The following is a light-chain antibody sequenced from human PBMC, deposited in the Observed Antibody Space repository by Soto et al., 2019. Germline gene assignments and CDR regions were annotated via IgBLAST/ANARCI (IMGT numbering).Light chain of an antibody. Sequence: EIVLTQSPATLSLSPGERATLSCRASQSVSSYLAWYQQKPGQAPRLLIYDASNRATGIPARFSGSGSETDFTLTISSLEPEDFAVYYCQQRSNWPSITFGQGTRLEIK. V-gene: IGKV3-11*01. CDR1: QSVSSY. CDR2: DAS. J-gene: IGKJ5*01. CDR3: QQRSNWPSIT.